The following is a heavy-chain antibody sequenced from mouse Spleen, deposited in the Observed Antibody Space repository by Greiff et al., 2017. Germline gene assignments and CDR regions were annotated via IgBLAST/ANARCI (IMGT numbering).Heavy chain of an antibody. V-gene: IGHV5-17*01. Sequence: EVNVVESGGGLVKPGGSLKLSCAASGFTFSDYGMHWVRQAPEKGLEWVAYISSGSSTIYYADTVKGRFTISRDNAKNTLFLQMTSLRSEDTAMYYCASPLYYDYGGFAYWGQGTLVTVSA. CDR1: GFTFSDYG. J-gene: IGHJ3*01. CDR2: ISSGSSTI. CDR3: ASPLYYDYGGFAY. D-gene: IGHD2-4*01.